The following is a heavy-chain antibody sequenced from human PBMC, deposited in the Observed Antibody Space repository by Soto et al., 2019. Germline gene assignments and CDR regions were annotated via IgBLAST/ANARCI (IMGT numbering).Heavy chain of an antibody. CDR2: ISAYNGNT. V-gene: IGHV1-18*01. CDR3: ARGRRVIAAAGTGDWFDP. Sequence: XSVKVSCKASGYTFTSYGISWVRQAPGQGLEWMGWISAYNGNTNYAQKLQGRVTMTTDTSTSTAYMELRSLRSDDTAVYYCARGRRVIAAAGTGDWFDPWGQGTLVTVSS. J-gene: IGHJ5*02. D-gene: IGHD6-13*01. CDR1: GYTFTSYG.